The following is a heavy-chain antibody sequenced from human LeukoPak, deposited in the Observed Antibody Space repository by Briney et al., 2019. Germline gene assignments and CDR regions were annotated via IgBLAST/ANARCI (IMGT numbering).Heavy chain of an antibody. CDR1: GFTFSSYS. CDR3: ARDPFTSGDYYDSSGYSGY. D-gene: IGHD3-22*01. J-gene: IGHJ4*02. V-gene: IGHV3-21*01. CDR2: ISSSSSYI. Sequence: PGGSLRLSCAASGFTFSSYSMNWVRQAPGKGLEWVLSISSSSSYIYYADSVKGRFTISRDNAKNSLYLQMNSLRAEDTAVYYCARDPFTSGDYYDSSGYSGYWGQGTLVTVSS.